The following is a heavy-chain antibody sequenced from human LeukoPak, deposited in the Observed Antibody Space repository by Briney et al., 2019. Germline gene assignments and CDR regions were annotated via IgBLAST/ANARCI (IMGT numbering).Heavy chain of an antibody. V-gene: IGHV3-66*01. Sequence: GGSLRLSCAASGFTFSSYSMNWVRQAPGKGLEWVSLIYSGGSTHYADSVKGRFTISRDNSKNTLYLQMNSLRVDDTAVYYCARDPPAVAANTYGWGQGTLVTVSS. D-gene: IGHD6-6*01. CDR2: IYSGGST. CDR1: GFTFSSYS. J-gene: IGHJ4*02. CDR3: ARDPPAVAANTYG.